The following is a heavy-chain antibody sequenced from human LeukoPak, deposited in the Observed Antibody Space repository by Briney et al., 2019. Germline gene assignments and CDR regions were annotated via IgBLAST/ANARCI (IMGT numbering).Heavy chain of an antibody. V-gene: IGHV3-23*01. D-gene: IGHD3-22*01. CDR2: ISGSGGST. CDR1: GFTFSSYA. J-gene: IGHJ3*02. Sequence: PGGSLRLSCAASGFTFSSYAMSWVRQAPGKGLEWVSAISGSGGSTYYADSVKGRFTISRDNSKNTLYLQMNSLRAEDTAVYYCAKDYGYYYDSSGYYYGDDAFDIWGQGTMVTVSS. CDR3: AKDYGYYYDSSGYYYGDDAFDI.